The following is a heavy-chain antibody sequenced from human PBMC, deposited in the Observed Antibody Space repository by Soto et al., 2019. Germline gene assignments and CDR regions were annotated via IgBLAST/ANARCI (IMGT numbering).Heavy chain of an antibody. Sequence: ASAKAPARFPDIASLNYPCPRCDRLLENGLSGWISAYNGNTNYAQKLQGRVTMTTDTSTSTAYMELRSLRSDDTAVYYCARAHGSGSSFDYWGQGTLVTVSS. V-gene: IGHV1-18*01. CDR2: ISAYNGNT. D-gene: IGHD3-10*01. CDR1: DIASLNYP. J-gene: IGHJ4*02. CDR3: ARAHGSGSSFDY.